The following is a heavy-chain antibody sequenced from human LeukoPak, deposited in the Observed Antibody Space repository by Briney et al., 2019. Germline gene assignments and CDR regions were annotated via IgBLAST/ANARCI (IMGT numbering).Heavy chain of an antibody. Sequence: GGSLRLSCAASGFTFSGSAIHWVRQSFGKGLEWIGHIDKEKDSYATASAYAVSVEGRFTVSRDDSKNMAFLQMSGLKTEDTALYFCTRDSGTYNWLDPWGQGTLVTVSS. D-gene: IGHD1-26*01. V-gene: IGHV3-73*01. CDR1: GFTFSGSA. CDR3: TRDSGTYNWLDP. J-gene: IGHJ5*02. CDR2: IDKEKDSYAT.